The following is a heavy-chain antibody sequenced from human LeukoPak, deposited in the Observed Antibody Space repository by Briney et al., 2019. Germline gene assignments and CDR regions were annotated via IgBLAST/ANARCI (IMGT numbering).Heavy chain of an antibody. V-gene: IGHV4-61*02. Sequence: SETLSLTCTVSGGSISSNSDYWSWIRQPAGKELEWIGRFYSSGSTSYNPSLKSRVTISVVTSKNQFSLRLTSVTAADTAVYYCARGSRQLGNYYHYMDVWGKGTTVTVSS. J-gene: IGHJ6*03. CDR1: GGSISSNSDY. CDR3: ARGSRQLGNYYHYMDV. D-gene: IGHD6-6*01. CDR2: FYSSGST.